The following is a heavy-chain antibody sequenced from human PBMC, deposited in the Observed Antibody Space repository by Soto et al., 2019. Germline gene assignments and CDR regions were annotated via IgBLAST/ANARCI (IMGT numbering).Heavy chain of an antibody. CDR1: GCTFTSYG. CDR2: ISAYNGNT. D-gene: IGHD3-16*02. Sequence: ASVKVSCKASGCTFTSYGISWVRQAPGQGLEWMGWISAYNGNTNYAQKLQGRVTMTTDTSTSTAYMELRSLRSDDTAVYYCARASNYDYIWGSYHNWFDPWGQGTLVTVSS. V-gene: IGHV1-18*01. CDR3: ARASNYDYIWGSYHNWFDP. J-gene: IGHJ5*02.